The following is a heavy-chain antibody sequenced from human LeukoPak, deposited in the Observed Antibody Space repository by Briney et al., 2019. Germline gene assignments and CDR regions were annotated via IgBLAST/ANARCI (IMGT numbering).Heavy chain of an antibody. J-gene: IGHJ4*02. CDR1: GFTVSAVTTKY. D-gene: IGHD2-21*01. V-gene: IGHV3-66*01. CDR3: ARFTHGGDFDY. CDR2: IYSGGST. Sequence: GGSLRLSCAASGFTVSAVTTKYMTWVRQAPGKGLEWVSVIYSGGSTSYADSVKGRFTISRDNSKNTLYLQMNSLRAEDTAVYYCARFTHGGDFDYWGQGTLVTVSS.